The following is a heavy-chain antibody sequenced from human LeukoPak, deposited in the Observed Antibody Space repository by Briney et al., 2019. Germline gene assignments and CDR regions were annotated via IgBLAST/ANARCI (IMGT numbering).Heavy chain of an antibody. CDR1: GYTFSSYY. J-gene: IGHJ4*02. V-gene: IGHV1-46*01. CDR2: INPSSGNT. D-gene: IGHD3-10*01. Sequence: VASVKVSCKASGYTFSSYYIYWVRQAPGQGLEWMGIINPSSGNTNYAQKFQGRVTMTRDTSTSTVYMELSSLRSEDTAVYYCAREGSGRTFDYWGQGTLVTVSS. CDR3: AREGSGRTFDY.